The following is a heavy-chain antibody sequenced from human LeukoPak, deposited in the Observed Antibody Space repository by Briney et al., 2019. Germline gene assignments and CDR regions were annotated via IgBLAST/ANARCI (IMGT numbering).Heavy chain of an antibody. D-gene: IGHD3-22*01. CDR3: ATNFGAYYYDTSGYYDF. CDR2: ISGDANST. Sequence: GGSLRLSCAASGFTFDDYAMHWVRQAPGKGLEWVSLISGDANSTYYAGSVKGRFTISRDNSKTSLYLQMNSLRTEDTAFYYCATNFGAYYYDTSGYYDFWGQGTLVTVSS. V-gene: IGHV3-43*02. CDR1: GFTFDDYA. J-gene: IGHJ4*02.